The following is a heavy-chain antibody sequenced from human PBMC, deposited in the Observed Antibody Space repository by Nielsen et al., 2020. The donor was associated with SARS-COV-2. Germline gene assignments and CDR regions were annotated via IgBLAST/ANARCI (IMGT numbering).Heavy chain of an antibody. V-gene: IGHV4-59*01. J-gene: IGHJ3*02. CDR1: GGSISSYY. Sequence: SETLPLTCTVSGGSISSYYWSWIRQPPGKGLEWIGYIYYSGSTNYNPSLKSRVTISVDTSKNQFSLKLSSVTAADTAVYYCARAQTSRITIFGVVGAFDIWGQGTMVTVSS. CDR3: ARAQTSRITIFGVVGAFDI. CDR2: IYYSGST. D-gene: IGHD3-3*01.